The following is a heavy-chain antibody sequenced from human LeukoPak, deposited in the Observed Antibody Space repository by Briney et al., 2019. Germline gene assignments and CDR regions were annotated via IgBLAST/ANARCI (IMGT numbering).Heavy chain of an antibody. Sequence: SETLSLTCTVSGGSISSRSYYWGWIRQPPGKGLEWIGSIYYSGSTYYNPSLKSRVTISVDTSKNQFSLKLSSVTAADTAVYYCARDLDCSGGSCYPHGYWGQGTLVTVSS. CDR1: GGSISSRSYY. D-gene: IGHD2-15*01. CDR2: IYYSGST. V-gene: IGHV4-39*07. J-gene: IGHJ4*02. CDR3: ARDLDCSGGSCYPHGY.